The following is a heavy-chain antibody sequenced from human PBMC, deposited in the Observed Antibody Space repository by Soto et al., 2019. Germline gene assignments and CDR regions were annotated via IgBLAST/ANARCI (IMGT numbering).Heavy chain of an antibody. CDR2: IYYSGST. D-gene: IGHD6-13*01. V-gene: IGHV4-59*01. Sequence: SETLSLTCTVSGGSISSYYWSWIRQPPGKGLEWIGYIYYSGSTNYNPSLKSRVTISVDTSKNQFSLKLSSVTAADTAVYYCARDRGLAAAANYYYYGMDVWGQGTTVTVSS. CDR3: ARDRGLAAAANYYYYGMDV. J-gene: IGHJ6*02. CDR1: GGSISSYY.